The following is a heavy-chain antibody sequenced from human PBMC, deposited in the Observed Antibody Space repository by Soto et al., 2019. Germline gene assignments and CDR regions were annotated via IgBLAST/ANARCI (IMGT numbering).Heavy chain of an antibody. D-gene: IGHD2-2*01. CDR2: ISSSSSTI. V-gene: IGHV3-11*04. J-gene: IGHJ5*02. CDR1: GFTFSDYY. CDR3: AREYCSSTSCLNWFDP. Sequence: GGSLRLSCAASGFTFSDYYMSWIRQPPGKGLEWVSYISSSSSTIYYADSVKGRFTISRDNAKNSLYLQMNSLRAEDTAVYYCAREYCSSTSCLNWFDPWGQGTLVTVSS.